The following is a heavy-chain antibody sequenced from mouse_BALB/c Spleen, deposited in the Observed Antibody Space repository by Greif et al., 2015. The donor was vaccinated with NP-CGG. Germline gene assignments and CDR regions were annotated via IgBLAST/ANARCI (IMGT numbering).Heavy chain of an antibody. CDR1: GFTFTDYY. D-gene: IGHD4-1*01. J-gene: IGHJ2*01. CDR2: IRNKANGYTT. V-gene: IGHV7-3*02. Sequence: EVKLVESGGGLVQPGGSLRLSCATSGFTFTDYYMSWVRQPPGKALEWLGFIRNKANGYTTEYSASVKGRSTISRDNSQSILYLQMNTLRAEDSATYYCARDVGFDYWGQGTTLTVSS. CDR3: ARDVGFDY.